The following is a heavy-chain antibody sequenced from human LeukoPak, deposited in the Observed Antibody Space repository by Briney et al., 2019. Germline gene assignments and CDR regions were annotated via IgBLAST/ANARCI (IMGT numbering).Heavy chain of an antibody. CDR2: IQYDGSNE. D-gene: IGHD2-8*01. V-gene: IGHV3-30*02. Sequence: GGSLRHSCAASGITFSSYGMHWVRQAPGKGLEWVAYIQYDGSNEQYAPSVKGRFRISRDSSKNILYLQMNSLRAEDTAVYYCAKDRCSNGIGCYYYYMDVWGKGTTVTISS. CDR1: GITFSSYG. CDR3: AKDRCSNGIGCYYYYMDV. J-gene: IGHJ6*03.